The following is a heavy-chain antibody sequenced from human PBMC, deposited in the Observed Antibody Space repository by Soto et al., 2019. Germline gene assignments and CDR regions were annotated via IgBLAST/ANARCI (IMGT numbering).Heavy chain of an antibody. V-gene: IGHV3-53*01. J-gene: IGHJ4*02. CDR1: GFTVSNNY. CDR3: ARPPGGGGY. D-gene: IGHD3-10*01. Sequence: EVQLVESGGGLIQPGGSLRLSCAVSGFTVSNNYMSWVRQAPGKGLEGVSVIYSGGYTAYGDSVKGRFTISRDNSKNTIFLPNNRLGRGDTAVFYWARPPGGGGYGGQGTLVTVSS. CDR2: IYSGGYT.